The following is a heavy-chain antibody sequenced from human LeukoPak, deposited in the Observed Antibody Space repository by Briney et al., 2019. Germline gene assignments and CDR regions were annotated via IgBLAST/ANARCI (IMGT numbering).Heavy chain of an antibody. CDR1: GGSISSGSYY. CDR2: IYTSGST. J-gene: IGHJ4*02. CDR3: AGDTRGYSFDY. D-gene: IGHD5-18*01. Sequence: SETLSLTCTVSGGSISSGSYYWSWIRQPAGKGLEWIGRIYTSGSTNYNPSLKSRVTISVDTSKNQFSLKLSSVTAADTAVYYCAGDTRGYSFDYWGQGTLVTVSS. V-gene: IGHV4-61*02.